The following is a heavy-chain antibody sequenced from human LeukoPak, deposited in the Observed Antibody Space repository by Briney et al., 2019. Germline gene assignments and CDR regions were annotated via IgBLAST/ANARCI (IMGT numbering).Heavy chain of an antibody. CDR1: GGSISSYY. CDR3: ARSSIKRSWFDP. CDR2: IYYSGST. Sequence: PSETLSLTCTVSGGSISSYYWSWIRQPPGKGLEWIGYIYYSGSTSYNPSLKSRVTISVDTSKNQFSLKLSPVTAADTAVYYCARSSIKRSWFDPWGQGTLVTVSS. V-gene: IGHV4-59*01. J-gene: IGHJ5*02. D-gene: IGHD3-10*01.